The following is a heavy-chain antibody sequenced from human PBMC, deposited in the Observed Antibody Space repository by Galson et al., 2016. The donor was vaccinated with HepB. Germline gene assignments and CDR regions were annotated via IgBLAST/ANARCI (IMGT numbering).Heavy chain of an antibody. CDR2: XXTNTGXP. Sequence: SVKVSCKASGYTFTTXXXNXXXQAXXXGLXXXGXXXTNTGXPTXAQGFXGRFAFSLDTSVSVAXLQIXSRKAEDTAVYYCARCYFAWLVSDAFDIWGQGTMXTVSS. V-gene: IGHV7-4-1*04. D-gene: IGHD3-9*01. CDR3: ARCYFAWLVSDAFDI. J-gene: IGHJ3*02. CDR1: GYTFTTXX.